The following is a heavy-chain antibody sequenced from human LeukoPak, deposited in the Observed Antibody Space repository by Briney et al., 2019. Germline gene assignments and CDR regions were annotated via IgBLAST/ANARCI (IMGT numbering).Heavy chain of an antibody. J-gene: IGHJ6*03. CDR1: GGSISSYY. CDR3: ARVRDTYYYDSSGTHYYMDV. Sequence: SETLSLTCTVSGGSISSYYWSWIRQPAGKGLEWIGRIYTSGSTNYNPSLKSRVTISVDTSKNQFSLKLSSVTAADTAVYYCARVRDTYYYDSSGTHYYMDVWGKGTTVTVSS. V-gene: IGHV4-4*07. CDR2: IYTSGST. D-gene: IGHD3-22*01.